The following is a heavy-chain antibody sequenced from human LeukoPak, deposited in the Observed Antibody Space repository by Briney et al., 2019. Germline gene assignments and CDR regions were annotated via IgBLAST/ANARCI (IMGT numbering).Heavy chain of an antibody. CDR3: VRDMGRESIFDY. CDR1: GFTFSSYT. V-gene: IGHV3-48*04. CDR2: ISGSSSTI. Sequence: GGSLRLSCAVSGFTFSSYTMNWVRQAPGKGLEWVSYISGSSSTIYYADSVKGRFTISRDNAKNSLFLEMNSLRVEDTAVYYCVRDMGRESIFDYWGQGTLVTVSS. J-gene: IGHJ4*02.